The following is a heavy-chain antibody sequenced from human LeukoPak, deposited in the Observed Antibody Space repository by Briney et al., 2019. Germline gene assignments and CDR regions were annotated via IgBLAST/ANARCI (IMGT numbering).Heavy chain of an antibody. CDR3: AKVLSRRLGYCSSTSCYLEWFDP. J-gene: IGHJ5*02. CDR1: GFTFSSYA. Sequence: GVSLRLSCAASGFTFSSYAMSWVGQAPGKGLEGVSAISGSGGSTYFADSVKGRFTISRDNSKNTLYLQMNSLRAEDTAVYYCAKVLSRRLGYCSSTSCYLEWFDPWGQGTLVTVSS. D-gene: IGHD2-2*01. CDR2: ISGSGGST. V-gene: IGHV3-23*01.